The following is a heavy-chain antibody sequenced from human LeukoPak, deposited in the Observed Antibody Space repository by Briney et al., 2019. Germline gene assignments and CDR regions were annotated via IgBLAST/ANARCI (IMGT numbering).Heavy chain of an antibody. CDR3: ARPYITARAGDYAYGDG. CDR1: GGTFSSYA. CDR2: IIPIFGTA. J-gene: IGHJ6*03. Sequence: ASVKVSCKASGGTFSSYAISWVRQAPGQGLEWMGGIIPIFGTANYAQKFQGRVTITTDESTSTAYMELSSLRSEDTAVYYCARPYITARAGDYAYGDGWGEGAPGTVSS. V-gene: IGHV1-69*05. D-gene: IGHD6-6*01.